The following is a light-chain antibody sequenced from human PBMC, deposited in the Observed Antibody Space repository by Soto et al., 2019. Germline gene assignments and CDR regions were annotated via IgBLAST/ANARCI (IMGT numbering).Light chain of an antibody. V-gene: IGKV1-39*01. CDR3: QQSYSTPRT. J-gene: IGKJ1*01. Sequence: IQLIQTPSSLSASVGARVTITCRASQSISSYVNWYQQKPGKAPKLLIYAASSLQSGVPSRFSGSGSGTDFTLTISSLQPEDFATYYCQQSYSTPRTFGQGTKVDIK. CDR2: AAS. CDR1: QSISSY.